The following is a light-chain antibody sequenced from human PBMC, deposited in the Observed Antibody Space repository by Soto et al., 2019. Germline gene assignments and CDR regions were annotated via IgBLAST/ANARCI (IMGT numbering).Light chain of an antibody. Sequence: EIVLTQSPGTLSLSPGERATLSCRATQSVSSSYLAWYQQKPGQAPRLLIYSASSRATGIPYRFSGSGSGTDFTLTISRLEPEDFAVYYCQQYGSSPRTFGQGTKVEIK. J-gene: IGKJ1*01. CDR1: QSVSSSY. V-gene: IGKV3-20*01. CDR2: SAS. CDR3: QQYGSSPRT.